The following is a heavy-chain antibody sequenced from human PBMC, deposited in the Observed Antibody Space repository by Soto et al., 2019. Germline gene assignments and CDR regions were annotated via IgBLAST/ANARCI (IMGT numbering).Heavy chain of an antibody. CDR1: GFTFSVYS. Sequence: GGSLRLSCEVSGFTFSVYSMSWVRQSPGKGLEWVAKIPQDGVDGHYADSVKGRFTISRDNGKNSLYLQLNNLRAEDTAVYYCAKHSYYDFWPGHYYYSDFWGQGTLVTVSS. J-gene: IGHJ4*02. CDR3: AKHSYYDFWPGHYYYSDF. V-gene: IGHV3-7*03. CDR2: IPQDGVDG. D-gene: IGHD3-3*01.